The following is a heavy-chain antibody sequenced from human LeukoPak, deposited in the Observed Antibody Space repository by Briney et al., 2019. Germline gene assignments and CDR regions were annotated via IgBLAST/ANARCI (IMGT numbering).Heavy chain of an antibody. D-gene: IGHD3-10*01. CDR1: GGSFSGYY. V-gene: IGHV4-34*01. Sequence: PSETLSLTCAVYGGSFSGYYWSWIRQPPGKGLEWIGEINHSGSTNYNPSLKSRVTISLDTSKNQFSLKLSSVTAADTAVYYCARDLVRGIDYWGQGTLVTVSS. CDR3: ARDLVRGIDY. J-gene: IGHJ4*02. CDR2: INHSGST.